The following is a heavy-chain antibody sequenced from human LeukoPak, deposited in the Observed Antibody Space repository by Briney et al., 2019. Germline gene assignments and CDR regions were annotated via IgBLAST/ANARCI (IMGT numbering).Heavy chain of an antibody. CDR3: ARDLPD. V-gene: IGHV3-30*19. J-gene: IGHJ4*02. Sequence: PGRPLRLSCAASGFAFSKHVMYWVRLAPGKGLEWVAVISYDGSNKYYADSVKGRFTISRDNSKNTLYLQMNSLRAEDTAVYYCARDLPDWGQGTLVTVSS. CDR2: ISYDGSNK. CDR1: GFAFSKHV.